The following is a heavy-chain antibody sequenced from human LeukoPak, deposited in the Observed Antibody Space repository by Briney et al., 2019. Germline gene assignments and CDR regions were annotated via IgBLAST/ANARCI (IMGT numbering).Heavy chain of an antibody. CDR3: ARSTVTAGACDY. V-gene: IGHV4-59*01. CDR2: IYYSGST. J-gene: IGHJ4*02. Sequence: KPSETLSLTCTVSSGSISSYYWSWIRQPPGKGLEWIGYIYYSGSTNYNPSLKSRVTISVDTSKNQFSLKLSSVTAADTAVYYCARSTVTAGACDYWGQGTLVTVSS. CDR1: SGSISSYY. D-gene: IGHD2-21*02.